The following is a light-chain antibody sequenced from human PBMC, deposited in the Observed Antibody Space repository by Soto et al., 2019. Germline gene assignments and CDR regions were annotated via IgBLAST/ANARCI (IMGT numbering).Light chain of an antibody. V-gene: IGLV1-40*01. CDR3: QSSDSSLNV. CDR2: GNS. Sequence: QAVVTQPPSVSGAPGQRVTISCTGSSSNIGAGYDVHWYQQLPGTAPKLLIYGNSNRPSGVPDRFSGSKSGTSASLAITGLQAEDEADYYYQSSDSSLNVFGTGIKLTVL. J-gene: IGLJ1*01. CDR1: SSNIGAGYD.